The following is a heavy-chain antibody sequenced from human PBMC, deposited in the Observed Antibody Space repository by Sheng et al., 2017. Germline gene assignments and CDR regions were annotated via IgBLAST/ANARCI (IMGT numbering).Heavy chain of an antibody. Sequence: EVQLVESGGGLVQPGGSLRLSCADSGFTFSSYAMHWVRQAPGKGLEYVSAISSNGGSTYYANSVKGRFTISRDNSKNTLYLQMGSLRAEDMAVYYCARGESVAGYYYYYYGMDVWGQGTTVTVSS. CDR2: ISSNGGST. CDR3: ARGESVAGYYYYYYGMDV. D-gene: IGHD6-19*01. J-gene: IGHJ6*02. CDR1: GFTFSSYA. V-gene: IGHV3-64*01.